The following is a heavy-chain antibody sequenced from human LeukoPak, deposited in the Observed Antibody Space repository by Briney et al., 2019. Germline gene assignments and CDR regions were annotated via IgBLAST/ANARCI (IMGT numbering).Heavy chain of an antibody. J-gene: IGHJ4*02. Sequence: GASVKVSCKASGGTFSSYAISWVRQAPGQGLEWMGGIIPIFGTANYAQKFQGRVTMTTDTSTSPAYMELRSLRSDDTAVYYCARDPRGEYYDSSGYPLDYWGQGTLVTVSS. CDR2: IIPIFGTA. V-gene: IGHV1-69*05. D-gene: IGHD3-22*01. CDR3: ARDPRGEYYDSSGYPLDY. CDR1: GGTFSSYA.